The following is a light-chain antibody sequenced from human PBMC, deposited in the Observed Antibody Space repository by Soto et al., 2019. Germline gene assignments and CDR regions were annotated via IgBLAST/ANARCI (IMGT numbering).Light chain of an antibody. CDR2: DAS. J-gene: IGKJ1*01. CDR3: QQSFRTPLT. V-gene: IGKV1-5*01. Sequence: DIQMTQSPSTLSASIGDRVTITCRASQSISKWLAWHQQKPGKAPKLLIYDASSLASGVPSRFSGSESGTDFTLTISSLQPEDFATYYCQQSFRTPLTLGQGTKVDIK. CDR1: QSISKW.